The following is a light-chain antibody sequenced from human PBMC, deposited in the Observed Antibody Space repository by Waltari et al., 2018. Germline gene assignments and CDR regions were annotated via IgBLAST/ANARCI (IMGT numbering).Light chain of an antibody. CDR3: QQYRNYSSIT. V-gene: IGKV1-5*03. J-gene: IGKJ5*01. Sequence: DIQMTQSPSTLSASVGDRVTIACRASQSVTTSLAWYRQKPGKAPQLLIFKASNLENGVPARFSGSGSATEFTLTISGLQPDDFATYYCQQYRNYSSITFGRGTRLEIK. CDR2: KAS. CDR1: QSVTTS.